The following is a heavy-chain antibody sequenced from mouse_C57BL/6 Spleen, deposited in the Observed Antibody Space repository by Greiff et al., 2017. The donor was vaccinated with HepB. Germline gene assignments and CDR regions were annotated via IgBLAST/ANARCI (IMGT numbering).Heavy chain of an antibody. D-gene: IGHD2-1*01. V-gene: IGHV1-18*01. CDR2: INPNNGGT. Sequence: EVQLQQSGPELVKPGASVKIPCKASGYTFTDYNMDWVKQSHGKSLEWIGDINPNNGGTIYNQKFKGKATLTVDKSSSTAYMELRSLTSEDTAVYYCARLLYGNFLDYWGQGTTLTVSS. J-gene: IGHJ2*01. CDR1: GYTFTDYN. CDR3: ARLLYGNFLDY.